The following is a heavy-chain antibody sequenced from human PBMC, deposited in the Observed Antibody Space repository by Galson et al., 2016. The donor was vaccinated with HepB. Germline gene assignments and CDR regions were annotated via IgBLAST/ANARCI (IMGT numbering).Heavy chain of an antibody. Sequence: SLRLSCAASGFTFNRPYMHWVRQAPGKGLVWVSVTNTDGSSTTYADAVKGRFTISSDNAKKTPYLQMNSLRAEDTAVYYCASTRYPYSMDVWGQGTTVTVSS. D-gene: IGHD2-2*01. CDR1: GFTFNRPY. J-gene: IGHJ6*02. CDR3: ASTRYPYSMDV. CDR2: TNTDGSST. V-gene: IGHV3-74*01.